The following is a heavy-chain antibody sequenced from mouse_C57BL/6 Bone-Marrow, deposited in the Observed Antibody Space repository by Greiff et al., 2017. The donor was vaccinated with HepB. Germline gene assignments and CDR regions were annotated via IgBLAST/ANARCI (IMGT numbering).Heavy chain of an antibody. D-gene: IGHD2-2*01. J-gene: IGHJ3*01. Sequence: QVQLQQPGAELVRPGSSVKLSCKASGYTFTSYWMHWVKQRPIQGLEWIGNIDPSDSETHYNQKFKDKATLTVDKSSSTAYMQLSSLTSEDSAVYYCARGGVTTTGFAYWGQGTLVTVSA. CDR3: ARGGVTTTGFAY. V-gene: IGHV1-52*01. CDR1: GYTFTSYW. CDR2: IDPSDSET.